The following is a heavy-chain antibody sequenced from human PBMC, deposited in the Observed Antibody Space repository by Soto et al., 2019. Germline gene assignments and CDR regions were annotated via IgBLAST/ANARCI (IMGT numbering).Heavy chain of an antibody. CDR2: IDPDGRVG. D-gene: IGHD7-27*01. V-gene: IGHV3-7*03. J-gene: IGHJ4*02. CDR3: AGWGEHDANV. CDR1: GLRFSTYW. Sequence: EGQLLGSGGGLVQPGGSLRLSCVASGLRFSTYWMNWVRQPPGMGLEWVANIDPDGRVGTYVDSVKGRFTTSRDNAMNSVYQQMNSLRADDTAMYFCAGWGEHDANVWGQGILVTVSA.